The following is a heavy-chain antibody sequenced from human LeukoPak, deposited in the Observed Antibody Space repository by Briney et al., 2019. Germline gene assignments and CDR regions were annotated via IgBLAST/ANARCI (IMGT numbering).Heavy chain of an antibody. CDR3: AKQLGYCSDGSCYFPY. J-gene: IGHJ4*02. CDR1: GFTFSSSA. CDR2: ISNNGGYT. V-gene: IGHV3-23*01. Sequence: GGSLRLSCAASGFTFSSSAMSWVRQAPGKGLEWVSAISNNGGYTYYADSVQGRFTISRDNSKSTLCLQMNSLRAEDTAVYYCAKQLGYCSDGSCYFPYWGQGALVTVSS. D-gene: IGHD2-15*01.